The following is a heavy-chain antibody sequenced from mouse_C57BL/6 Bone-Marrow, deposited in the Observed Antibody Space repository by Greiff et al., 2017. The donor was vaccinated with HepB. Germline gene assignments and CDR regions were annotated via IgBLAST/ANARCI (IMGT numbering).Heavy chain of an antibody. V-gene: IGHV1-66*01. CDR1: GYSFTSYY. CDR2: IYPGSGNT. Sequence: VQLQQSGPELVKPGASVKISCKASGYSFTSYYIHWVKQRPGQGLEWIGWIYPGSGNTKYNEKFKGKATLTADTSSSTAYMQLSSLTSEDSAVYYCARSGGGTWFAYWGQGTLVTVSA. D-gene: IGHD3-1*01. J-gene: IGHJ3*01. CDR3: ARSGGGTWFAY.